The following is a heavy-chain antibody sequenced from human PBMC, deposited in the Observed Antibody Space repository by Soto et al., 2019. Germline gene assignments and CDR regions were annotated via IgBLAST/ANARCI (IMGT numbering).Heavy chain of an antibody. CDR1: GGSISSYY. V-gene: IGHV4-59*08. D-gene: IGHD2-2*02. CDR3: ARAGDIVVVPAAIGFAFDI. Sequence: SETLSLTCTVSGGSISSYYWSWIRQPPGKGLEWIGYIYYSGSTNYNPSLKSRVTISVDTSKNQFSLKLSSVTAADTAVYYCARAGDIVVVPAAIGFAFDIWGQGTMVTVSS. J-gene: IGHJ3*02. CDR2: IYYSGST.